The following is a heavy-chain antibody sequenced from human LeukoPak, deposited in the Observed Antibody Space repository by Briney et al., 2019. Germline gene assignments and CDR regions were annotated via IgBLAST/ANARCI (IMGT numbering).Heavy chain of an antibody. CDR1: GFTFSSYA. J-gene: IGHJ4*02. CDR3: AKEDTYYYDSSGYNDY. V-gene: IGHV3-30-3*01. D-gene: IGHD3-22*01. Sequence: GGSLRLSCAASGFTFSSYAMHWVRQAPGKGLEWVAVISYDGSNKYYADSVKGRFTISRDNSKNTLYLQMNSLRAEDTAVYYCAKEDTYYYDSSGYNDYWGQGTLVTVSS. CDR2: ISYDGSNK.